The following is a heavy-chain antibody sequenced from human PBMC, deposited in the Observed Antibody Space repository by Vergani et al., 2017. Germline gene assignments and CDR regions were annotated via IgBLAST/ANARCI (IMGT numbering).Heavy chain of an antibody. D-gene: IGHD2-21*01. J-gene: IGHJ6*02. CDR3: TTDPRYCGDGSCYWLRHHPYYGMDV. Sequence: EVQLVESGGGIVKPGGSLRLSCVASGFSFRNAWMNWVRRTPGKGLEWVGRIKSKFDRGTADYAADEKGRFTISRDDSKTMLFLQMNGRKTEDIGVYYCTTDPRYCGDGSCYWLRHHPYYGMDVWGQGTTVTVSS. V-gene: IGHV3-15*07. CDR2: IKSKFDRGTA. CDR1: GFSFRNAW.